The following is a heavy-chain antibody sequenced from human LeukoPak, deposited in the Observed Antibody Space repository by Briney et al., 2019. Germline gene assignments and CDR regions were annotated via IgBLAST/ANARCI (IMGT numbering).Heavy chain of an antibody. CDR3: ARRPQYDSSGYFDY. D-gene: IGHD3-22*01. CDR2: IRSDGSST. J-gene: IGHJ4*02. Sequence: GGSLRLSCAASGFTFSRYWMHWVRQAPGKGLVWVSRIRSDGSSTTYADSVEGRFTISRDDAKNTLYLQMNSLRPEDTAVYYCARRPQYDSSGYFDYWGQGTLVTVSS. V-gene: IGHV3-74*01. CDR1: GFTFSRYW.